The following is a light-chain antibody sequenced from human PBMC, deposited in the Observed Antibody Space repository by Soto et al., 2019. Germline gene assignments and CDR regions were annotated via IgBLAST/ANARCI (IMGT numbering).Light chain of an antibody. V-gene: IGKV1-5*01. CDR3: QHYNSYSEA. CDR2: DAS. J-gene: IGKJ1*01. CDR1: QSISHF. Sequence: DIQMTQSPSTLSASVGDRVTITCRASQSISHFLAWYQQKPGKVPKLLIYDASNLGSGVPSRFSGSGSGTDFTLTISGLQPDDFATYYCQHYNSYSEAFGQGPRW.